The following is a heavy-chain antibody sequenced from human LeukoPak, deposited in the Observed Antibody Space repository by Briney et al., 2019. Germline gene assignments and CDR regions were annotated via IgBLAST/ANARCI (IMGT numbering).Heavy chain of an antibody. J-gene: IGHJ2*01. D-gene: IGHD3-22*01. Sequence: GASVKVSCKASGGTFSSYAISWVRQAPGQGLEWMGRIIPILGIANYAQKFQGRVTITADKSTSTAYMELSSLRSEDTAVYYCARGGYYDDSDYLFDLWGRGTLVTVSS. V-gene: IGHV1-69*04. CDR1: GGTFSSYA. CDR3: ARGGYYDDSDYLFDL. CDR2: IIPILGIA.